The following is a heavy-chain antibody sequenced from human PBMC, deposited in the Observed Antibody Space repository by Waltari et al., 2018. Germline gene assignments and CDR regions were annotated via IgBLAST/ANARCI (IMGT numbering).Heavy chain of an antibody. CDR2: ISSTSGSM. J-gene: IGHJ6*02. Sequence: EVQLVESGGDLIQPGGSLRLSCAVSGLTFSIYSMNLVRQVPGKGLECVSYISSTSGSMYYADSVKGRFNISRDNTRKSVYLQMNSLRVEDSAVYYCASGQDGTSFVLSFWGQGTKVTVSS. V-gene: IGHV3-48*01. CDR3: ASGQDGTSFVLSF. D-gene: IGHD3-16*01. CDR1: GLTFSIYS.